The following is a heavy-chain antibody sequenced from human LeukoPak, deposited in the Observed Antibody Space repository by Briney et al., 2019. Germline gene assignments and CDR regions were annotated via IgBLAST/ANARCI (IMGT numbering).Heavy chain of an antibody. CDR2: FYYSGSP. Sequence: PSETLSLTCTVSGGSVSSSNYYWSWIRQPPGKGLEWIGYFYYSGSPNYNPSLKSRVTISVDTSKNQFSLKLSSVTAADTAVYYCARHRGWYCSGGSCFPEYFQHWGQGTLVTVSS. CDR1: GGSVSSSNYY. CDR3: ARHRGWYCSGGSCFPEYFQH. V-gene: IGHV4-61*01. D-gene: IGHD2-15*01. J-gene: IGHJ1*01.